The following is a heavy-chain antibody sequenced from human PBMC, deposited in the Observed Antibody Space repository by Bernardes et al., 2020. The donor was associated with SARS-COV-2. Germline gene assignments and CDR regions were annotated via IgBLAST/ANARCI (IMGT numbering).Heavy chain of an antibody. CDR1: GFTFSSYS. V-gene: IGHV3-21*01. CDR2: ISRSSSYI. J-gene: IGHJ4*02. Sequence: GGSLRLSCAASGFTFSSYSMNWVRQAPGKGLEWVSSISRSSSYIYYADSVKGRFTISRDNAKNSLYLQMNSLRAEDTTVYYCARDRRAYCSSTSCYTGFYFDYWGQGTRVTVS. D-gene: IGHD2-2*02. CDR3: ARDRRAYCSSTSCYTGFYFDY.